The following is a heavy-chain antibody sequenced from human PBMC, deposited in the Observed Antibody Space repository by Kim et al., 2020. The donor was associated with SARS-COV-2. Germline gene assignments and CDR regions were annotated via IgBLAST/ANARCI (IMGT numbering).Heavy chain of an antibody. Sequence: SETLSLTCTVSGGSISSSSYYWGWIRQPPGKGLEWIGSIYYSGSTYYNPSLKSRVTISVDTSKNQFSLKLSSVTAADTAVYYCARLPVTTGYGMDVWGQGTTVTVSS. J-gene: IGHJ6*02. D-gene: IGHD4-17*01. V-gene: IGHV4-39*01. CDR2: IYYSGST. CDR1: GGSISSSSYY. CDR3: ARLPVTTGYGMDV.